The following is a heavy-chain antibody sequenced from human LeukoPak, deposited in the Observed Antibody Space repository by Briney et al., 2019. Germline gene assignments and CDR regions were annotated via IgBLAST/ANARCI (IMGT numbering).Heavy chain of an antibody. V-gene: IGHV4-59*11. D-gene: IGHD1-26*01. J-gene: IGHJ4*02. Sequence: SETLSLTCTVSGGSMSSHYWSWIRQPPGKGLEWIDYIYYTGSTNHNPSLKSRVTISVDTSKNQFSLKLSSVTTADTAVYYCARTQSQSGSYRYYFGYWGQGTLVTVSS. CDR3: ARTQSQSGSYRYYFGY. CDR1: GGSMSSHY. CDR2: IYYTGST.